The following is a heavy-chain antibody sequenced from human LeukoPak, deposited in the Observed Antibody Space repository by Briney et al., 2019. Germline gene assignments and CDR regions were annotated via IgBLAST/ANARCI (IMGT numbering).Heavy chain of an antibody. CDR2: INHSGST. CDR3: AGDYGSGSYRFDY. CDR1: GGSFSGYY. V-gene: IGHV4-34*01. J-gene: IGHJ4*02. D-gene: IGHD3-10*01. Sequence: SETLSLTCAVYGGSFSGYYWSWIRQPPGKGLEWIGEINHSGSTNYNPSLKSRVTISIDTSKSQFSLKLTSVTAADTAVYYCAGDYGSGSYRFDYWGQGTLVTVSS.